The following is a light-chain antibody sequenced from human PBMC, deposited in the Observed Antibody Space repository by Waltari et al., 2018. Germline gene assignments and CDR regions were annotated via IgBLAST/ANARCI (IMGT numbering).Light chain of an antibody. Sequence: QSALTQPASVSGTPGQSITISCTGTTSDVGNYDLVSWYQHHPGKAPKLLICGVIKRPSGVSSRFSGSKSGSTASLIISGLQPDDEADYYCCSYAGRGTYVFGSGTKVTVL. V-gene: IGLV2-23*02. J-gene: IGLJ1*01. CDR2: GVI. CDR3: CSYAGRGTYV. CDR1: TSDVGNYDL.